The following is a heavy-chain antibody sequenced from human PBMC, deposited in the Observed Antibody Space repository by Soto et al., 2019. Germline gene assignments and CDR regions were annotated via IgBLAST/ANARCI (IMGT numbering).Heavy chain of an antibody. D-gene: IGHD6-19*01. CDR3: ERTHRVSGTEY. CDR2: VYNSGNT. J-gene: IGHJ4*02. Sequence: QVQLQESGPGLVKPSETLSLTCTVSGGSMTGYFWSCIRQPAGKALEWIGHVYNSGNTDYNPSLASPITMAVDTSKRQFSLKVKSVTAADTAVYYCERTHRVSGTEYWRQGILVTVSS. CDR1: GGSMTGYF. V-gene: IGHV4-4*07.